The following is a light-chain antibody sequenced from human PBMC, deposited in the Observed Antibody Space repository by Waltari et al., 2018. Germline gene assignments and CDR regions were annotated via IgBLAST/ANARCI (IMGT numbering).Light chain of an antibody. CDR1: SSDGRSYNI. Sequence: QSALTQAASVSGSPGQSITISCTGTSSDGRSYNIVSWYQQHPGKAPNLIISEVTKRPSGVSNRFSGSKSGNTASLTISGLQAEDEADYFCSSYGSINTWLFGGGTKLTVL. CDR3: SSYGSINTWL. V-gene: IGLV2-23*02. J-gene: IGLJ3*02. CDR2: EVT.